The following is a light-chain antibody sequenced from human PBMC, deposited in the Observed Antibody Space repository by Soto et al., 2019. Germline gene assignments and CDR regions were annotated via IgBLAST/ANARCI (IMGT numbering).Light chain of an antibody. CDR2: ENN. Sequence: QSVLTQPPSVSAAPGQKVTISCSGSSSNIGNNYVSWYQQLPGTAPKLLIYENNKRPSGIPDRFSGSKSGTSATLGITGLQTGDEADYYCGTWDSSLSAWGIGGGTQLTVL. CDR3: GTWDSSLSAWG. J-gene: IGLJ3*02. CDR1: SSNIGNNY. V-gene: IGLV1-51*02.